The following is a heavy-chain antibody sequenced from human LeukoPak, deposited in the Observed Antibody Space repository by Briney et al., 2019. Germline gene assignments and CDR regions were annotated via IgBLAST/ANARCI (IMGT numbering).Heavy chain of an antibody. CDR1: GYSISSGYY. CDR3: AREGRQVALDV. V-gene: IGHV4-38-2*02. CDR2: IYHSGST. J-gene: IGHJ6*04. Sequence: SETLSLTCTVSGYSISSGYYWGWIRQPPGKGLEWIGSIYHSGSTYYNPSLKSRVTISVDTSKNQFSLKLSSVTAADTAVYYGAREGRQVALDVWGKGTTVTVSS.